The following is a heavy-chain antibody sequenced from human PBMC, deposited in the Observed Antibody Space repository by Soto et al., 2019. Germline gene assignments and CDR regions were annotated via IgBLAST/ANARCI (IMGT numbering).Heavy chain of an antibody. CDR3: ARHPDYGDYVFAFDI. J-gene: IGHJ3*02. D-gene: IGHD4-17*01. Sequence: SEILSLTCTVSGGSISTYYWSWIRQPPGKGLEWIGYIYYSGSTNYNPSLKSRVTISVDTSKNQFSLKLSSVTAADTAVYYCARHPDYGDYVFAFDIWGQGTMVPVSS. CDR1: GGSISTYY. V-gene: IGHV4-59*08. CDR2: IYYSGST.